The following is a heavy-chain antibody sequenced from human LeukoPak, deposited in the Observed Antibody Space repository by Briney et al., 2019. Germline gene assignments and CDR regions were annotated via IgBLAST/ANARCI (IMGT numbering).Heavy chain of an antibody. Sequence: SQTLSLTCTVSGGSISSGSYYWSWIRQPAGKGLEWIGRIYTSGSTNYNPSLKSRVTISVDTSKNQFSLKLSSVTAADTAVYYCARVLVIPAADDALDIWGQGTMVTVSS. CDR1: GGSISSGSYY. V-gene: IGHV4-61*02. J-gene: IGHJ3*02. CDR2: IYTSGST. D-gene: IGHD2-2*01. CDR3: ARVLVIPAADDALDI.